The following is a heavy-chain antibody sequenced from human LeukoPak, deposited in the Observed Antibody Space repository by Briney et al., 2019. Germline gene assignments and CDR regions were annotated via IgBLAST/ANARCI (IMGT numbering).Heavy chain of an antibody. CDR1: GGSFSGYY. D-gene: IGHD4-23*01. Sequence: PSETLSLTCAVYGGSFSGYYWSWIRQPPGKGLEWIGEINHSGSTNYNPSLKSRVTISVDTSKNQFSLKLSSVTAADTAVYYGARGLRYGDKYDYWGQGTLVTVSS. CDR2: INHSGST. V-gene: IGHV4-34*01. CDR3: ARGLRYGDKYDY. J-gene: IGHJ4*02.